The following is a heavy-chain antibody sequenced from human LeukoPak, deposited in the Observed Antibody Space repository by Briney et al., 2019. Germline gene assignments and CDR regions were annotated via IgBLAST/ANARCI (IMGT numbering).Heavy chain of an antibody. CDR1: GLTVSNNY. D-gene: IGHD2-2*01. J-gene: IGHJ4*02. CDR3: ARDGCSTTSCYAD. CDR2: IYIGGTT. Sequence: GGSLRLSCSASGLTVSNNYMSWVRQAPGKGLEWVSFIYIGGTTYYTDSVKGRLTISTDKLKNTLSLQMNSLRAEDTAVYYCARDGCSTTSCYADWGQGTLVTVSS. V-gene: IGHV3-53*01.